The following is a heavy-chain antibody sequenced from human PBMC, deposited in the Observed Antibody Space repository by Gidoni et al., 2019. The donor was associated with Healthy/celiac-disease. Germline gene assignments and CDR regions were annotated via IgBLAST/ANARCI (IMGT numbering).Heavy chain of an antibody. CDR1: GGSNSSSSYY. J-gene: IGHJ4*02. D-gene: IGHD2-15*01. CDR3: ARQGRSHGYYFDY. Sequence: QLQLQESGPGLVKPSETLSLTCTVSGGSNSSSSYYWGWIRQPPGKGLEWIGSIYYSGSTDYNPSLKSRVTISVDTSKNQFSLKLSSVTAADTAVYYCARQGRSHGYYFDYWGQGTLVTVSS. CDR2: IYYSGST. V-gene: IGHV4-39*01.